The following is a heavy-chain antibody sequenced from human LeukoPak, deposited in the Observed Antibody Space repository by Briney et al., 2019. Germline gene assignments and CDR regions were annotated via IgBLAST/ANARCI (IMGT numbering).Heavy chain of an antibody. CDR3: ARERGIDFGVVIMSYYYYGMDV. CDR1: GFTFSSYW. Sequence: PGGSLRLSCAASGFTFSSYWMSWVRQAPGKGLEWVANIKQDGSEKYYVDSVKGRFTISRDNAKNPLYLQMNSLRAEDTAVYYCARERGIDFGVVIMSYYYYGMDVWGQGTTVTVSS. J-gene: IGHJ6*02. CDR2: IKQDGSEK. D-gene: IGHD3-3*01. V-gene: IGHV3-7*01.